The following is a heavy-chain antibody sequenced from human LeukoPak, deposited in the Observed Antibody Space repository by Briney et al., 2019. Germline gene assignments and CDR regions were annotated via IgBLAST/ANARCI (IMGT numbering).Heavy chain of an antibody. J-gene: IGHJ3*02. V-gene: IGHV3-66*01. CDR1: GFTVSSNY. Sequence: GGSLRLSCAASGFTVSSNYMSWVRQAPGKGLEWVSVIYSGGSTYYADSVKGRFTISRDNSKNTPYLQMNSLRAEDTAVYYCARDIPHGAFDIWGQGTMVTVSS. CDR2: IYSGGST. CDR3: ARDIPHGAFDI.